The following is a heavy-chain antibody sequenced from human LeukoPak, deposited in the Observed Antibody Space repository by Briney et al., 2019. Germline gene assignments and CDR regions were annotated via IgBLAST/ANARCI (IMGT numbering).Heavy chain of an antibody. CDR3: VRYGRRANDQPFDV. D-gene: IGHD1-1*01. V-gene: IGHV3-7*01. CDR1: GFTFSSYW. CDR2: IDEDGSET. Sequence: GGSLRLSCAASGFTFSSYWMSWVRQAPGKGLEWVASIDEDGSETNYVDSVTGRFTVSRDHAKNSLFLQMNSLRAEDTAVYYCVRYGRRANDQPFDVWGQRTMVTVSS. J-gene: IGHJ3*01.